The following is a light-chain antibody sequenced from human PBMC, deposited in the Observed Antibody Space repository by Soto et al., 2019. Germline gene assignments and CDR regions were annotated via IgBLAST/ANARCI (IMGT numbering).Light chain of an antibody. CDR2: DGS. V-gene: IGLV2-23*01. CDR1: SSDVGSYNL. J-gene: IGLJ1*01. Sequence: QSVLTHPASVSWSPGQSITISCTGTSSDVGSYNLVSWYQQHPGKAPKLLIYDGSKRPSGVSNRFSESKSGNTASLTISGLQAEDEADYYCCSYVGNSAWVFGSGTKVTVL. CDR3: CSYVGNSAWV.